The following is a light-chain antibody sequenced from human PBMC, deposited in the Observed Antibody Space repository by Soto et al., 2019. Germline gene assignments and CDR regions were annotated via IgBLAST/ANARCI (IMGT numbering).Light chain of an antibody. CDR2: GAS. V-gene: IGKV3-20*01. J-gene: IGKJ1*01. CDR1: QSVGSNY. Sequence: EIVLTQSPGTLSLSPGERATLYCRASQSVGSNYLAWYQQKPGQAPRVLIYGASSRATGIPDRFSGSGSGADFTLTISRLEPEDFAVYYCQQYGSSGTFGQGTKVDIK. CDR3: QQYGSSGT.